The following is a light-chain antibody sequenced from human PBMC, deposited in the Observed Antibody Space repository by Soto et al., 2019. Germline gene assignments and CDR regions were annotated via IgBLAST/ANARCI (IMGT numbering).Light chain of an antibody. V-gene: IGKV1-39*01. J-gene: IGKJ4*01. CDR1: QSITTY. Sequence: DIQMTQSPSSLSASVGDRVTITCRASQSITTYLNWYRQKPGKAPKLLIYAASSLQIGVPSRFSGSGSYTEFPLSISSLQPEHFATYFCQQIYSAPLPFGGGTKVDI. CDR3: QQIYSAPLP. CDR2: AAS.